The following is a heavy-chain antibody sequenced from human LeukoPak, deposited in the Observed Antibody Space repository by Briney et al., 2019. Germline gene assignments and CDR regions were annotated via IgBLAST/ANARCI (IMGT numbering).Heavy chain of an antibody. V-gene: IGHV1-8*01. Sequence: GASVNVFCKASGYTFTSYDIIWVRQATGQALEWLGWMNPNSGNTGYAQKFQGRVTMTRNTSISTAYMELSSLRSEDTAVYYCASRSLFEYSSSFLDPWGQGTLVTVSS. J-gene: IGHJ5*02. CDR3: ASRSLFEYSSSFLDP. CDR1: GYTFTSYD. CDR2: MNPNSGNT. D-gene: IGHD6-6*01.